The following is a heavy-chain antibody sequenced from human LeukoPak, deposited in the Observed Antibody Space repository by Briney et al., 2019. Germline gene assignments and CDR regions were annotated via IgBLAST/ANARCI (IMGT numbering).Heavy chain of an antibody. CDR2: INHSGST. CDR3: ARRAGIAAAGESWFDP. J-gene: IGHJ5*02. D-gene: IGHD6-13*01. Sequence: SETLSLTCAVYGGSFSGYYWSWLRQPPGKGLEWIGEINHSGSTNYNPSLKSRVTISVDTSKNQFSLKLSSVTAADTAVYYCARRAGIAAAGESWFDPWGQGTLVTVSS. CDR1: GGSFSGYY. V-gene: IGHV4-34*01.